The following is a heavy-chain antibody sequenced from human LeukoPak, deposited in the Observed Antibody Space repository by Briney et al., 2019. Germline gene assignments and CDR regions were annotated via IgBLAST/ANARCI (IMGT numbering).Heavy chain of an antibody. J-gene: IGHJ4*02. D-gene: IGHD1-20*01. CDR3: ARLGSNWNPEGFDY. Sequence: SETLSLTCSVSAGSISSNNYFWGWIRQPPGKGLEWIGSIYYGGYTYYNPSLKSRVTISVDTSKNHFSLNLNSVTAADTAVYYCARLGSNWNPEGFDYWGQGTLVTVSS. V-gene: IGHV4-39*02. CDR2: IYYGGYT. CDR1: AGSISSNNYF.